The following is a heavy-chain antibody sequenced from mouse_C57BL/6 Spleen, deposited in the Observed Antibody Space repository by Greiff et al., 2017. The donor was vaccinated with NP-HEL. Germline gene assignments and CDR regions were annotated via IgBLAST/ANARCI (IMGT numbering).Heavy chain of an antibody. CDR3: ARKDGSSPSWFAY. V-gene: IGHV1-61*01. J-gene: IGHJ3*01. CDR1: GYTFTSYW. CDR2: IYPSDGET. D-gene: IGHD1-1*01. Sequence: VQLQQPGAELVRPGSSVKLSCKASGYTFTSYWMDWVKQRPGQGLEWIGNIYPSDGETHYNQKFKDKATLTVDKSSSTAYMQLSSLTSEDSAVYYCARKDGSSPSWFAYWGQGTLVTVSA.